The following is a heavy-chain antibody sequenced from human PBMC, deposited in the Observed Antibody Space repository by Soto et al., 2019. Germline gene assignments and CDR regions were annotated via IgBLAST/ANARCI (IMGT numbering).Heavy chain of an antibody. CDR3: VFFNDTETTEIYTLARHDALADL. J-gene: IGHJ2*01. D-gene: IGHD4-17*01. CDR2: ISSSGSTI. Sequence: QGKGLEWVSYISSSGSTIYYADSVKGRFTISRDNAKHSLYLQMNSLRAENTAVYYCVFFNDTETTEIYTLARHDALADL. V-gene: IGHV3-11*01.